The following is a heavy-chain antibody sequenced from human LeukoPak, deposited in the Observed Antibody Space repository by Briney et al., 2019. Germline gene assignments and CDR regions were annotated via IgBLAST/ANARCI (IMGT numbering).Heavy chain of an antibody. Sequence: PGGSLRLSCAASGFTFSSYAMSWVRQAPGKGLEWVSAISGSGGSTYYADSVKGRFTISRDNSKNTLYLQMNSLRAEDTAVYYCAKDRKVVPAAIRLNWFDPWGQGTLVTVSS. D-gene: IGHD2-2*02. V-gene: IGHV3-23*01. J-gene: IGHJ5*02. CDR2: ISGSGGST. CDR1: GFTFSSYA. CDR3: AKDRKVVPAAIRLNWFDP.